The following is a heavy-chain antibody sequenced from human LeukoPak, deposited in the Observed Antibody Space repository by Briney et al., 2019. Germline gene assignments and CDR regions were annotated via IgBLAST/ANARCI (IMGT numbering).Heavy chain of an antibody. CDR3: VRDFSCSGGSCPLFDS. D-gene: IGHD2-15*01. J-gene: IGHJ4*02. Sequence: GRSLRLSCAASGFTFSYYAMHWVRQAPGKGLEWVAVISYDGKNEYYADSVKGRFIISRDNSENTLYLQMRSLSAEDTARYYCVRDFSCSGGSCPLFDSWGQGTLVTVSS. CDR1: GFTFSYYA. V-gene: IGHV3-30*04. CDR2: ISYDGKNE.